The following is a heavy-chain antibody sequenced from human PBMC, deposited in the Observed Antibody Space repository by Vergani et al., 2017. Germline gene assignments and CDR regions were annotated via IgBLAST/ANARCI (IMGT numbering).Heavy chain of an antibody. CDR3: ARGKKQWLVLTIPREGPPDC. Sequence: EVQLVESGGGLVQPGGSLRLSCAASGFTFSSYSMNWVRQAPGKGLEWVSYISSSSSTIYYADSVKGRFTISRDNAKNSLYLQMNSLRAEDTAVYYCARGKKQWLVLTIPREGPPDCWGQGTLVTVSS. J-gene: IGHJ4*02. V-gene: IGHV3-48*01. CDR2: ISSSSSTI. CDR1: GFTFSSYS. D-gene: IGHD6-19*01.